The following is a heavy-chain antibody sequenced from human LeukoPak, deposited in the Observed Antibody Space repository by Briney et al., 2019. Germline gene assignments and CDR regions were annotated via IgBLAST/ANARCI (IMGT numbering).Heavy chain of an antibody. Sequence: SETLSLTCAVYGGSFSGYYWSWIRQPPGKGLEWVGEINHSGSTNYNPSLKSRVTTSVDTSKNQFSLKLSSVTAEDTAVYYCARDLGKNSSAWGQGTLVTVSS. CDR2: INHSGST. CDR1: GGSFSGYY. J-gene: IGHJ4*02. V-gene: IGHV4-34*01. CDR3: ARDLGKNSSA. D-gene: IGHD3-22*01.